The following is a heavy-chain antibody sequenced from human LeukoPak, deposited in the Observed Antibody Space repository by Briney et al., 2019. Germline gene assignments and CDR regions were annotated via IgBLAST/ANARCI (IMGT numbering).Heavy chain of an antibody. Sequence: GGSPRLSCAASGFTFSSYAMSWVRQAPGKGLEWVSAISGSGGSTYYADSVKGRFTISRDNSKNTLYLQMNSLRAEDTAVYYCARKIYDYYDSLYAFDIWGQGTMVTVSS. CDR3: ARKIYDYYDSLYAFDI. CDR2: ISGSGGST. D-gene: IGHD3-22*01. J-gene: IGHJ3*02. V-gene: IGHV3-23*01. CDR1: GFTFSSYA.